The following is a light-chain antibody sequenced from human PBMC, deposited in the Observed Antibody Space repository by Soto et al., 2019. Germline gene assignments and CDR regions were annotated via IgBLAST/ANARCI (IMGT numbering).Light chain of an antibody. Sequence: QSALTQPASVSGSLGQSITISCTGTRSDVGAYDYVSWYQQYPGKVPKLIIYDVTYRPSGVSNRFSGSKSGNTASLTISGLQAEDETDYYCSSHTSSGTRVFGTGTKLTVL. CDR2: DVT. CDR1: RSDVGAYDY. CDR3: SSHTSSGTRV. V-gene: IGLV2-14*03. J-gene: IGLJ1*01.